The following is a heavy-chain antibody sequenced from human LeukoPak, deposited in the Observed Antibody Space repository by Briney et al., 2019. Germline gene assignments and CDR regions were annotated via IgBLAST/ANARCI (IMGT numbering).Heavy chain of an antibody. CDR1: GYNFDAYF. V-gene: IGHV1-8*03. CDR2: MNPNSGNT. Sequence: GASVKVSCKASGYNFDAYFIHWMRQAPGQGLEWMGWMNPNSGNTGYAQKFQGRVTITRNTSISTAYMELSSLRSEDTAVYYCARGSYDFWSGLPAPYYFDYWAQGTLVTVSS. J-gene: IGHJ4*02. CDR3: ARGSYDFWSGLPAPYYFDY. D-gene: IGHD3-3*01.